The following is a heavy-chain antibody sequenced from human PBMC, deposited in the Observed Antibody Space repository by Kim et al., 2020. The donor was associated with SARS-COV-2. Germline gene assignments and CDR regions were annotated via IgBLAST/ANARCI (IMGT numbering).Heavy chain of an antibody. D-gene: IGHD6-13*01. CDR3: ARDKLAAAGTGLLYFDY. J-gene: IGHJ4*02. CDR1: GGTFSSYA. Sequence: SVKVSCKASGGTFSSYAISWVRQAPGQGLEWMGGIIPIFGTANYAQKFQGRVTITADESTSTAYMELSSLRSEDTAVYYCARDKLAAAGTGLLYFDYWGQGTLVTVSS. V-gene: IGHV1-69*13. CDR2: IIPIFGTA.